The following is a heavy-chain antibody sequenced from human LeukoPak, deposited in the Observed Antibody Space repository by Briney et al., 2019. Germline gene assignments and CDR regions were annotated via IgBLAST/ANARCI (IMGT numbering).Heavy chain of an antibody. CDR1: GGSISSGGYY. J-gene: IGHJ5*02. Sequence: PSETLSLTCTVSGGSISSGGYYWSWIRQHPGKGLEWIGYIYYSGSTYYNPSLKSRVTISLDTSKNQSCLKLSSVTAADTAVYYCARSPPVAAAGTKNAWFDPWGQGTLVTVSS. CDR2: IYYSGST. D-gene: IGHD6-13*01. V-gene: IGHV4-31*03. CDR3: ARSPPVAAAGTKNAWFDP.